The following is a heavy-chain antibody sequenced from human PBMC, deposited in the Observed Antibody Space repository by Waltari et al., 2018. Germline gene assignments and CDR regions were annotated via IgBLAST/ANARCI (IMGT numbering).Heavy chain of an antibody. CDR3: ARVSCSGGSCYFFSY. Sequence: QVQLQESGPGLVKPSETLSLTCTVSGGSISSHYWSWIRQPPGKGLEWLGYIYYSGSTNYNPSLKSRVTISVDTSKNQCSLKLSSVTAADTAVYYCARVSCSGGSCYFFSYWGQGTLVTVSS. D-gene: IGHD2-15*01. V-gene: IGHV4-59*11. CDR1: GGSISSHY. J-gene: IGHJ4*02. CDR2: IYYSGST.